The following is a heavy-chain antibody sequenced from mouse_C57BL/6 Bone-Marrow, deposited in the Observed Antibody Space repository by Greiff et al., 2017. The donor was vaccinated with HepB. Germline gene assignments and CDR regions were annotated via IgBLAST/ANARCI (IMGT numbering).Heavy chain of an antibody. Sequence: VQLQQSGPELVKPGDSVKISCKASGYSFTGYFMNWVMQSHGKSLEWIGRINPYNGDTFYNQKFKGKATLTVDKSSSTAHMELRSLKSEDSAVYYCARGDSWYFDVWGTGTTVTVSS. CDR2: INPYNGDT. CDR1: GYSFTGYF. CDR3: ARGDSWYFDV. J-gene: IGHJ1*03. V-gene: IGHV1-20*01. D-gene: IGHD2-13*01.